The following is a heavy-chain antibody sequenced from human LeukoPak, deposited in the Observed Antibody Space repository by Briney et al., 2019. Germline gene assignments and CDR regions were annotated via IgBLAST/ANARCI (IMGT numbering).Heavy chain of an antibody. CDR2: ISAYNGNT. J-gene: IGHJ5*02. V-gene: IGHV1-18*04. D-gene: IGHD3-10*01. CDR3: ARIPMVRGVKGWFDP. CDR1: GYTFTGYY. Sequence: ASVKVSCKASGYTFTGYYMHWVQQAPGQGLEWMGWISAYNGNTNYAQKLQGRVTMTTDASTSTAYMELRSLRSDDTAVYYCARIPMVRGVKGWFDPWGQGTLVTVSS.